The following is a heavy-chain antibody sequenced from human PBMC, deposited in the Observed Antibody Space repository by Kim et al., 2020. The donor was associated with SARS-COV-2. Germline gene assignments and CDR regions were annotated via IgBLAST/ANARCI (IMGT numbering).Heavy chain of an antibody. CDR2: T. J-gene: IGHJ5*02. V-gene: IGHV4-30-2*04. Sequence: TYYNPSLKSRVTISVDTSKNQFSLKLSSVTAADTAVYYCARSGQLDWFDPWGQGTLVTVSS. D-gene: IGHD6-6*01. CDR3: ARSGQLDWFDP.